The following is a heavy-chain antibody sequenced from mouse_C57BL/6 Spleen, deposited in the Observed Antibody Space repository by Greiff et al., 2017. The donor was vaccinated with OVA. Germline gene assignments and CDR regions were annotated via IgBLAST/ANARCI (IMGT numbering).Heavy chain of an antibody. D-gene: IGHD1-1*01. CDR3: ARSYGSSLWYFDV. J-gene: IGHJ1*03. CDR1: GFTFTDYY. CDR2: IRNKANGYTT. Sequence: DVKLVESGGGLVQPGGSLSLSCAASGFTFTDYYMSWVRQPPGKALEWLGFIRNKANGYTTEYSASVKGRFTISRDNSQSILYLQMNALRAEDSATYYCARSYGSSLWYFDVWGTGTTVTVSS. V-gene: IGHV7-3*01.